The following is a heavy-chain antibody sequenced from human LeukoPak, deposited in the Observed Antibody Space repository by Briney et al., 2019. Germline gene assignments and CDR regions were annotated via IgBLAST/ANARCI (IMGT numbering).Heavy chain of an antibody. CDR1: GFTFSSYS. V-gene: IGHV3-21*01. Sequence: GGSLRLSCAASGFTFSSYSMNWVRQAPGKGLEWVSSISSTSRYIYYTDSVKGRFTISRDNSKNTLYLQMNSLRAEDTAVYYCAKSGADSGYDYYMDVWGKGTTVTVSS. CDR2: ISSTSRYI. D-gene: IGHD1-26*01. CDR3: AKSGADSGYDYYMDV. J-gene: IGHJ6*03.